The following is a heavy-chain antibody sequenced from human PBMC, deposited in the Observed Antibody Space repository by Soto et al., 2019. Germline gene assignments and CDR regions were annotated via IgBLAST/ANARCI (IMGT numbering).Heavy chain of an antibody. CDR2: IYPGDSDT. J-gene: IGHJ6*02. CDR1: GYSFTSYW. CDR3: ARAGYCSGGSCFKSYYYYYGMDV. V-gene: IGHV5-51*01. D-gene: IGHD2-15*01. Sequence: CKGSGYSFTSYWIGWVRQMPGKGLEWMGIIYPGDSDTRYSPSFQGQVTISADKSISTAYLQWSSLKASDTAMYYCARAGYCSGGSCFKSYYYYYGMDVWGQGTTVTVSS.